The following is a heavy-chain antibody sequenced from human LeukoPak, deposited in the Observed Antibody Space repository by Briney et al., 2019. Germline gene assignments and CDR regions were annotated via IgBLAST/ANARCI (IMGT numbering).Heavy chain of an antibody. J-gene: IGHJ4*02. CDR3: ARERGDLFFDY. CDR1: GFTFSSYE. Sequence: GGSLRLSCAASGFTFSSYEMNWVRQAPGKGLEWVSYISSSGSTIYYADSVKGRFTISRDNAKNSLYLQMNSLRAEDTAVYYCARERGDLFFDYWGQGTLVTVSS. CDR2: ISSSGSTI. D-gene: IGHD3-10*01. V-gene: IGHV3-48*03.